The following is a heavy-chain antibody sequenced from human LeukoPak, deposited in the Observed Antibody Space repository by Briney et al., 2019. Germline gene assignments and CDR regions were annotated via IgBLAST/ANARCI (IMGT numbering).Heavy chain of an antibody. V-gene: IGHV4-59*01. CDR1: GGSISSYY. J-gene: IGHJ3*02. D-gene: IGHD2-2*01. CDR3: ARGGYCSSTSCLIHAFDI. CDR2: SYYSGST. Sequence: PSETLSPTCTVSGGSISSYYWSWIRQPPGKGLEWIGYSYYSGSTNYNPSLKSRVTISVDTSKNQFSLKLSSVTAADTAVYYCARGGYCSSTSCLIHAFDIWGQGTMVTVSS.